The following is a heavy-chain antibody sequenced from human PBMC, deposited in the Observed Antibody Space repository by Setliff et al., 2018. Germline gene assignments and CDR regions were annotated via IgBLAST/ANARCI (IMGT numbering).Heavy chain of an antibody. Sequence: SETLSLTCAVSDFSVSSVYYWGWIRQPPGKGLEWIANVYYSGSTYYNPSLESRVTMSVDTSKSQFSLELSSVTAADTAMYYCATRKSSGRLYYMDVWGKGTTVTVSS. V-gene: IGHV4-38-2*01. CDR3: ATRKSSGRLYYMDV. J-gene: IGHJ6*03. CDR2: VYYSGST. D-gene: IGHD1-26*01. CDR1: DFSVSSVYY.